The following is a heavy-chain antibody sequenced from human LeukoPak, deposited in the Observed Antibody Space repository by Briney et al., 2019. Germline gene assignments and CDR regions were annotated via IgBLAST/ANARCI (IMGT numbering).Heavy chain of an antibody. CDR1: GYTFTSYA. J-gene: IGHJ4*02. CDR2: INAGNGNT. V-gene: IGHV1-3*01. CDR3: AREGDYYGSGSYWDY. Sequence: GASVKVSCKASGYTFTSYAMHWVRQAPGQRLEWMGWINAGNGNTKYSQEFQGRVTITRDTSASTAYMELSRLRSDDTAVYYCAREGDYYGSGSYWDYWGQGTLVTVSS. D-gene: IGHD3-10*01.